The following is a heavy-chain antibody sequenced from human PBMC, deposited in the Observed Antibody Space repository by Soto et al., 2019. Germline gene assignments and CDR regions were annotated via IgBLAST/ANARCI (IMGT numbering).Heavy chain of an antibody. V-gene: IGHV3-33*01. J-gene: IGHJ6*02. Sequence: GGSLRLSCAASGFTFSSYGMHWVRQAPGKGLEWVAVIWYDGSNKYYADSVKGRFTISRDNSKNTLYLQMNSLRAEDTAVYYCARDPKRGYSGYEYGMDVWGQGTTVTVSS. CDR2: IWYDGSNK. CDR3: ARDPKRGYSGYEYGMDV. D-gene: IGHD5-12*01. CDR1: GFTFSSYG.